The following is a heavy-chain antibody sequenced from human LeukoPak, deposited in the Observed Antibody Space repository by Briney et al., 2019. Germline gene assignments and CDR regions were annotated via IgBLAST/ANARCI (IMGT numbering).Heavy chain of an antibody. D-gene: IGHD4-11*01. Sequence: NPSETLSLTCTVSGYSISSGYYWGWIRQPPGKGLEWIGSIYHSGSTYYNPSLKSRVTISVDTSKNQFSLKLSSVTAADTAVYYCARSITRKMTVLDYWGQGTLVTVSS. CDR3: ARSITRKMTVLDY. J-gene: IGHJ4*02. CDR2: IYHSGST. V-gene: IGHV4-38-2*02. CDR1: GYSISSGYY.